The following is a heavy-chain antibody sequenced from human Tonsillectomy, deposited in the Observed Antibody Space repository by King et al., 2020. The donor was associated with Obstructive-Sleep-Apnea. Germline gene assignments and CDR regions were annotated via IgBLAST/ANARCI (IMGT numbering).Heavy chain of an antibody. CDR1: GGLIRSRPYY. J-gene: IGHJ4*02. CDR2: IDSDVTT. Sequence: QLHESGPRLVKPSETLSLTCIVSGGLIRSRPYYWVWIRQPPGKGLELIARIDSDVTTYYKPSLNTRGTISVDTSKNQFSMRLSSLTASETAVYYCAAEAGTRGSRYFDYWGQGTLVTVSS. CDR3: AAEAGTRGSRYFDY. D-gene: IGHD1/OR15-1a*01. V-gene: IGHV4-39*01.